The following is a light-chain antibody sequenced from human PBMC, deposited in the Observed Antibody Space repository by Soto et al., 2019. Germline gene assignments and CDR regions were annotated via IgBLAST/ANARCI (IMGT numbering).Light chain of an antibody. CDR1: QTVGTT. V-gene: IGKV3-15*01. J-gene: IGKJ1*01. Sequence: EIVLTQSPATLAVSPGERATLSCRASQTVGTTLAWYQQKPGQAPSLLIYGASARATGIPARFSGSGSGTEFTLTITSPQSGESAFYYCQQYDNWPGTFGQGTKVDIK. CDR2: GAS. CDR3: QQYDNWPGT.